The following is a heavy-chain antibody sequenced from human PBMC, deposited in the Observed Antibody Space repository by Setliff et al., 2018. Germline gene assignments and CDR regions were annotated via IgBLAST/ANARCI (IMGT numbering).Heavy chain of an antibody. V-gene: IGHV4-61*09. J-gene: IGHJ4*02. CDR1: GGSISSSSYY. D-gene: IGHD5-18*01. Sequence: PSETLSLTCTVSGGSISSSSYYWSWIRQPAGKGLEWIGHIYTSGSTNYNPSLKSRVTISVDTSKNQFSLKLSSVTAADTAVYYCARGDSYGRGYFDYWGQGTLVTVSS. CDR2: IYTSGST. CDR3: ARGDSYGRGYFDY.